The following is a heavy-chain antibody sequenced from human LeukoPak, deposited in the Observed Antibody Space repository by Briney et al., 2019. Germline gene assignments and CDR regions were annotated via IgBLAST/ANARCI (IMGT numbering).Heavy chain of an antibody. V-gene: IGHV3-7*05. CDR1: GFTFINYW. D-gene: IGHD6-13*01. J-gene: IGHJ3*02. CDR3: ARWGTYSSSWLGAFDI. CDR2: IKQDGSEK. Sequence: GGSLRLSCAASGFTFINYWMSWVRQAPGKGLAWVANIKQDGSEKYYVDSVKGRITISRDNAKNSLYLQMNNLRAEDTAVYFCARWGTYSSSWLGAFDIWGQGTMVTVSS.